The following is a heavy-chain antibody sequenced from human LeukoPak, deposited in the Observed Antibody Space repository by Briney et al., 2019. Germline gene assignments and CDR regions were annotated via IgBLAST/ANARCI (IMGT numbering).Heavy chain of an antibody. V-gene: IGHV4-4*02. Sequence: SETLSLTCAVSGGSISSSNWWSWVRQPPGKGLEWIGEIYHSGSTNYNPSLKSRVTISVDKSKNQFSLKLSSVTAADTAVYYCARGGDSSGWSFDYWGQGTLVTVSS. CDR3: ARGGDSSGWSFDY. CDR2: IYHSGST. J-gene: IGHJ4*02. D-gene: IGHD6-19*01. CDR1: GGSISSSNW.